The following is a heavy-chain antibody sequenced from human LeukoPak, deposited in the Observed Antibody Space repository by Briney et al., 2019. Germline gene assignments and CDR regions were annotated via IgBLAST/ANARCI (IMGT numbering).Heavy chain of an antibody. CDR3: ARHVGVVVARGFDP. D-gene: IGHD2-15*01. CDR2: IDPNDSYT. J-gene: IGHJ5*02. V-gene: IGHV5-10-1*01. Sequence: AESPLISCKGSGYTFTTYSISWVRQMPGKGLEWMGTIDPNDSYTNYSPSFQGQVTISADKSISTAYLQWSSLRASDTAMFYCARHVGVVVARGFDPWGQGTLVTVSS. CDR1: GYTFTTYS.